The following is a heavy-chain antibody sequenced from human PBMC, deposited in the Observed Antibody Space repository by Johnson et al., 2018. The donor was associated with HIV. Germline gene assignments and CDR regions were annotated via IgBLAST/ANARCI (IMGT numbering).Heavy chain of an antibody. D-gene: IGHD4-17*01. Sequence: QVQVVESGGGVVQPGGSLRLSCAASGFTFSSFAFHWVRQAPGKGLEWVAVISYDGSNKYYADSVKGRFTISIDNANKMLYLQMNSLRVEDTAVYYCARGVNGDYAVSAFDIWGQGTMVTVSS. CDR1: GFTFSSFA. CDR2: ISYDGSNK. V-gene: IGHV3-30-3*01. J-gene: IGHJ3*02. CDR3: ARGVNGDYAVSAFDI.